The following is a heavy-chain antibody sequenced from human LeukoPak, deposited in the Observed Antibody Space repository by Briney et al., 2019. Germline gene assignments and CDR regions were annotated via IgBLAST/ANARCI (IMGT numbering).Heavy chain of an antibody. CDR1: GGTFSSYT. CDR3: ARAPTMIVGWFDP. Sequence: GSSVKVSCKAFGGTFSSYTISWVRQAPGQGLEWMGRIIPIFGIANYAQKFQGRVTITADKSTSTAYMELSSLRSEDTAVYYCARAPTMIVGWFDPWGQGTLVTVSS. CDR2: IIPIFGIA. V-gene: IGHV1-69*02. D-gene: IGHD3-22*01. J-gene: IGHJ5*02.